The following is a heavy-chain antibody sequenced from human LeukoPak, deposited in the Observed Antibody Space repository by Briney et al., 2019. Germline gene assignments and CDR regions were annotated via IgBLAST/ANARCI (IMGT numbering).Heavy chain of an antibody. CDR1: GGSISSGSYY. J-gene: IGHJ4*02. V-gene: IGHV4-61*02. Sequence: PSETLSLTCTVSGGSISSGSYYWSWIRQPAGKGLEWIGRIYTSGSTNYNPSLKSRVTISVDTSKNQFSLKLSSVTAADTAVYYCARRVYSSGWYYFDYWGQGTLVTVSS. D-gene: IGHD6-19*01. CDR2: IYTSGST. CDR3: ARRVYSSGWYYFDY.